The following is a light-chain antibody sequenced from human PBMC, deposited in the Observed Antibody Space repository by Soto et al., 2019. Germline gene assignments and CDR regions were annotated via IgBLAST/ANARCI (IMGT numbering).Light chain of an antibody. J-gene: IGLJ1*01. CDR1: SSDVGGYNY. Sequence: QSALTQPASVSGSPGQSITISCTGTSSDVGGYNYVSWYQQHPGTAPKLMIYEVSNRPSGVSNRFSGSKSGNTASLTISGLQAEDEADYYCSSYTNSNTPFYVFGTGTKVTVL. CDR3: SSYTNSNTPFYV. V-gene: IGLV2-14*01. CDR2: EVS.